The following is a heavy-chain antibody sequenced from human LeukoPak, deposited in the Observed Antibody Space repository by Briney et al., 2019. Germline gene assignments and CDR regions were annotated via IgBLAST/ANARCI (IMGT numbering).Heavy chain of an antibody. Sequence: GGSLRLSCAASGFTFSSYSMNWVRQAPGKRLEWVSSISSSSSYIYYADSVKGRFTISRDNAKNSLYLQMNSLRAEDTAVYYCARGDLYYYDSSGYFNWFDPWGQGTLVTVSS. CDR2: ISSSSSYI. V-gene: IGHV3-21*01. CDR1: GFTFSSYS. D-gene: IGHD3-22*01. J-gene: IGHJ5*02. CDR3: ARGDLYYYDSSGYFNWFDP.